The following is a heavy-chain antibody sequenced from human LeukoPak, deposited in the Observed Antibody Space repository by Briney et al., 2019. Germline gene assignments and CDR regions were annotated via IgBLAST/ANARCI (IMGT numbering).Heavy chain of an antibody. CDR1: GITFSTFA. CDR3: AKDSHGYQRPIDY. CDR2: TGGAGVSR. D-gene: IGHD3-22*01. V-gene: IGHV3-23*01. J-gene: IGHJ4*01. Sequence: GGSLDSPVAASGITFSTFARSGCRQAPGKGLEWVSGTGGAGVSRYYADAVKGRFAITRDNSKNTMCLQMNSLRAEDTAVYYCAKDSHGYQRPIDYWGHKRPLSVSS.